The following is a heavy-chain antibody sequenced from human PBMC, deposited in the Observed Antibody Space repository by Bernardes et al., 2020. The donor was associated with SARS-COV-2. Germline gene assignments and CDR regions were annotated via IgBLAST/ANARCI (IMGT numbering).Heavy chain of an antibody. CDR1: GFSLSDDRVG. D-gene: IGHD3-3*01. CDR3: ARIPPDYNFWSGSYLRPYYHYAMDV. J-gene: IGHJ6*02. V-gene: IGHV2-26*01. Sequence: SGPTLVKPTETLTLTCTVSGFSLSDDRVGMSWIRQPPGKALEWLAHIFSNDEISYKTSLKSRLTISKDSSKNLAVLTMTNMDPADTATYYCARIPPDYNFWSGSYLRPYYHYAMDVWGQGTTVTVSS. CDR2: IFSNDEI.